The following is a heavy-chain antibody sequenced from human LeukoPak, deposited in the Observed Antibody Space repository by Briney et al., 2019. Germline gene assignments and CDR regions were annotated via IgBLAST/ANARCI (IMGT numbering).Heavy chain of an antibody. CDR1: GFSFSSYS. CDR2: ISSSSFSI. V-gene: IGHV3-21*01. D-gene: IGHD3-16*01. CDR3: AKDNPVCDY. Sequence: GGSLRLSCAASGFSFSSYSMHWVRQAPGKGLEWVSSISSSSFSIYYADSLNGRFTIFRDNANNSLYLQMNSLRVEDTAVYYCAKDNPVCDYWGQGTLVTVSS. J-gene: IGHJ4*02.